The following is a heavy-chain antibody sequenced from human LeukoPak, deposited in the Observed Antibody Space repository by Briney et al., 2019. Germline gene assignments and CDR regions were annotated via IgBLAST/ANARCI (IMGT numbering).Heavy chain of an antibody. CDR2: IIPIFGTA. V-gene: IGHV1-69*13. CDR3: ARDLDYYDSSGYYFDY. Sequence: ASVKVSCKASGYTFTSYYMHWVRQAPGQGLEWMGGIIPIFGTANYAQKFQGRVTITADESTSTAYMELSSLRSEDTAVYYCARDLDYYDSSGYYFDYWGQGTLVTVSS. D-gene: IGHD3-22*01. J-gene: IGHJ4*02. CDR1: GYTFTSYY.